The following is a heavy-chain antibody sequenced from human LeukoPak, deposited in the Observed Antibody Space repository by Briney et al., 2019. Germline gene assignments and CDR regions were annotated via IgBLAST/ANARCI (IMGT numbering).Heavy chain of an antibody. J-gene: IGHJ3*02. V-gene: IGHV1-18*01. CDR3: ARANSAPGAFDI. D-gene: IGHD4-23*01. CDR2: ISAYNGNT. Sequence: ASVKVSCKASGGTFSSYAISWVRQAPGQGLEWMAWISAYNGNTNYAQKLQGRVTMTTDTSTSTAYMELRSLRSDDTAVYYCARANSAPGAFDIWGQGTMVTVSS. CDR1: GGTFSSYA.